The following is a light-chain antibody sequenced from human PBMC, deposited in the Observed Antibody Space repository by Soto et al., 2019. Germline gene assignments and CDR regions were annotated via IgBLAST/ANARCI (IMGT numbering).Light chain of an antibody. J-gene: IGKJ2*01. Sequence: AIRMTQSPSSLSASTGDRVTITCRASQGISSYLAWYQQKPGKAPKLLIYAASTLQSGVPSRFSGSGSWTDFTLTISCLQSEDFATYSCQQYYSYPPTFGQGTKLEIK. CDR3: QQYYSYPPT. CDR1: QGISSY. CDR2: AAS. V-gene: IGKV1-8*01.